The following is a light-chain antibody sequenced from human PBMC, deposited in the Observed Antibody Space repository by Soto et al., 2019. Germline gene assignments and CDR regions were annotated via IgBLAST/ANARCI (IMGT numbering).Light chain of an antibody. J-gene: IGKJ1*01. V-gene: IGKV3-20*01. CDR1: QSVSSSY. CDR2: GAS. Sequence: PGERVTLSCRASQSVSSSYLTWYQQKPGQAPRLLIYGASNRATAIPDRFSGSGSGTDFTLTISRLEPEDFAVYYCQQYGSSGTFGQGTKVDIK. CDR3: QQYGSSGT.